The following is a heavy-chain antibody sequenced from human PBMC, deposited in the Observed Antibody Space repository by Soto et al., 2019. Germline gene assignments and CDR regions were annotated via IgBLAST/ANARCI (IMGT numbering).Heavy chain of an antibody. V-gene: IGHV3-7*01. CDR2: IKQDGSEK. J-gene: IGHJ5*02. Sequence: GGSLRLSCVASGLTFTTYWMTWVRQAPGKGLEWVANIKQDGSEKYYVDSVKGRFTISRDDAENSLYLQMNNLRAEDTAVYYCTRNLAKFDTWGQGTPVTVSS. CDR1: GLTFTTYW. D-gene: IGHD1-26*01. CDR3: TRNLAKFDT.